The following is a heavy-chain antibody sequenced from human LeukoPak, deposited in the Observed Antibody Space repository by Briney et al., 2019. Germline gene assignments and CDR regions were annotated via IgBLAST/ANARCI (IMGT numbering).Heavy chain of an antibody. CDR1: GFTVSSNY. CDR3: ARDRTSPSASVRAFDI. V-gene: IGHV3-11*04. CDR2: ISSSATTI. Sequence: GGSLRLSCAASGFTVSSNYMSWVRQAPGKGLEWVSYISSSATTIYYADSVKGRFTISRDNAKNSLYLQMDSLRAEDTAVYYCARDRTSPSASVRAFDIWGQGTLVTVSS. J-gene: IGHJ3*02. D-gene: IGHD3-10*01.